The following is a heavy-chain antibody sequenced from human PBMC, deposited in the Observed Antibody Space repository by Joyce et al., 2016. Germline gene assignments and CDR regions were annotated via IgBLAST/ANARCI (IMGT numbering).Heavy chain of an antibody. V-gene: IGHV3-48*02. CDR1: GFSFNYYT. Sequence: EVQLVESGGGLVQPGGSLRLSCAASGFSFNYYTMNWVRQAPGKGLEWISYMTSTGSTRFYADSVKDRFTISRDNAKNSLYLQMNSLRDEDTAVYYCTRRNEGNFFLDYWGQGTLVTVSS. D-gene: IGHD1-7*01. CDR2: MTSTGSTR. CDR3: TRRNEGNFFLDY. J-gene: IGHJ4*02.